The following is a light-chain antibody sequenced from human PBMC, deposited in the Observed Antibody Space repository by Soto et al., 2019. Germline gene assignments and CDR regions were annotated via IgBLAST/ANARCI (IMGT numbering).Light chain of an antibody. V-gene: IGLV2-14*03. Sequence: QSVLTQPASVSGSPGQSIAISCTGTSSDVDAYNFVSWYQHHPGKATKLMIFDVSNRPSGVSNHFSGSKSGNTASLTISGLQAEDEADYYCTSYTTSSTYVFGTG. CDR3: TSYTTSSTYV. J-gene: IGLJ1*01. CDR2: DVS. CDR1: SSDVDAYNF.